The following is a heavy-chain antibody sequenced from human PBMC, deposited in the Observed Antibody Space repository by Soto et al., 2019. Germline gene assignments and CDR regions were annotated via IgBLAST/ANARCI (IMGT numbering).Heavy chain of an antibody. CDR2: ISYDGSEK. V-gene: IGHV3-30-3*01. CDR3: AREVGGSSPPG. D-gene: IGHD3-16*01. Sequence: QVQLVESGGGVVQPGRSLRLSCAASGFTFSRHAMHWVRQAPVKGLEWVAVISYDGSEKYYADSVKGRFTISRDSSKNTLYLQMDSLGPEGTAVYYCAREVGGSSPPGWGQGTLVTVFS. CDR1: GFTFSRHA. J-gene: IGHJ4*02.